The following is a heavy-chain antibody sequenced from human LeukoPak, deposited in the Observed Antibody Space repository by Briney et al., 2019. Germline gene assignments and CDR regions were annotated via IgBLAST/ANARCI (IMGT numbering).Heavy chain of an antibody. CDR3: ARVPYGSGTYTDY. Sequence: PGGSLRLSCAASGFTFRSYAMHCVRQAPGKGLEWVAVILYDGSNQYYADSVKGRFTISRDNSKNTLYLQMNSLRPEDTAVYYCARVPYGSGTYTDYWGQGTLVTVSS. CDR1: GFTFRSYA. D-gene: IGHD3-10*01. J-gene: IGHJ4*02. CDR2: ILYDGSNQ. V-gene: IGHV3-30-3*01.